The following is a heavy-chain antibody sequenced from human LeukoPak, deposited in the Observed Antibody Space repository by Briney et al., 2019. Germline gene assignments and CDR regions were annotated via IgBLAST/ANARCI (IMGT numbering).Heavy chain of an antibody. J-gene: IGHJ6*03. D-gene: IGHD2-8*01. V-gene: IGHV4-39*07. CDR2: IYHSGGT. Sequence: SETLSLTCTVSGGSISSSSYSWGWIRQPPGKGLEWIGEIYHSGGTNYNPSLKSRITISVDKSQNQFSLKVNSLTAADTAVYYCATNGYYCMDVWGKGTTVTVSS. CDR1: GGSISSSSYS. CDR3: ATNGYYCMDV.